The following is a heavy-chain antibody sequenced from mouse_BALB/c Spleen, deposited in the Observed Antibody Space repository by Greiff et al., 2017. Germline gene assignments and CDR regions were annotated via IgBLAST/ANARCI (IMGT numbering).Heavy chain of an antibody. D-gene: IGHD4-1*01. J-gene: IGHJ3*01. CDR3: ARELTGTAWFAY. CDR2: ILPGSGST. V-gene: IGHV1-9*01. Sequence: QVQLKESGAELMKPGASVKISCKATGYTFSSYWIEWVKQRPGHGLEWIGEILPGSGSTNYNEKFKGKATFTADTSSNTAYMQLSSLTSEDSAVYYCARELTGTAWFAYWGQGTLVTVSA. CDR1: GYTFSSYW.